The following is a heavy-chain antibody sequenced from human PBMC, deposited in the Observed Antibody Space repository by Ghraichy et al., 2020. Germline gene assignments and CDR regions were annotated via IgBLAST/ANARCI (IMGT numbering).Heavy chain of an antibody. Sequence: SETLSLTCTVSGDSMSSSAYYWAWIRQPPGKGLEWIGSISYSGNSFYNPSLKSRLTMSVDTSKNHFSLRLNSVTAADTAIYYCARRGSGWFYWYFDLWGRGTLVTVSS. D-gene: IGHD6-19*01. J-gene: IGHJ2*01. CDR3: ARRGSGWFYWYFDL. V-gene: IGHV4-39*02. CDR2: ISYSGNS. CDR1: GDSMSSSAYY.